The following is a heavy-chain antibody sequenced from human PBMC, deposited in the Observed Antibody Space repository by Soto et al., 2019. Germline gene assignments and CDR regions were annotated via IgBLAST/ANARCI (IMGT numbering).Heavy chain of an antibody. D-gene: IGHD3-10*01. V-gene: IGHV1-18*01. CDR3: ARGGVLLWFGEPLDY. CDR2: ISGYSGNT. Sequence: ASVKVSCKASGYTFSRYGITWVRQAPGQGFEWMGWISGYSGNTNYAQNLRGRVTMTTETSTSTAYMELRSLRSDDTAVYYCARGGVLLWFGEPLDYWGQGTLVTVSS. CDR1: GYTFSRYG. J-gene: IGHJ4*02.